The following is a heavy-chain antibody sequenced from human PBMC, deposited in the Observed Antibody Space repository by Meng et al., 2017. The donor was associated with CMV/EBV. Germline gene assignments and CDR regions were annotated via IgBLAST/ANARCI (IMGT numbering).Heavy chain of an antibody. D-gene: IGHD5-24*01. CDR3: ARVRRATAYYGMDV. CDR2: MNPNSGNT. Sequence: ASVKVSCKASGYTFTSYDINWVRQATGQGLEWMGWMNPNSGNTGYAQKFQGRVTMTRNTSISTAYMELSSLRSEDTAVYYCARVRRATAYYGMDVWGQGPTVTVSS. J-gene: IGHJ6*02. CDR1: GYTFTSYD. V-gene: IGHV1-8*01.